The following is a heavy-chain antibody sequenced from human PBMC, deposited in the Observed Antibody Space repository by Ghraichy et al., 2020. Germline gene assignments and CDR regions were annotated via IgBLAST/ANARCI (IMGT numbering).Heavy chain of an antibody. D-gene: IGHD3-22*01. V-gene: IGHV3-30*18. J-gene: IGHJ3*02. CDR3: VKDDTSGYYYPDI. CDR1: GFTFSNFG. CDR2: ILKDGSKA. Sequence: GESLNISCAASGFTFSNFGMHWVRQAPGKGLEWAALILKDGSKAFYADSVKGRFTISRDDSKNTLYLQMNSLRVEDTAVYYCVKDDTSGYYYPDIWGQGTMVTVSS.